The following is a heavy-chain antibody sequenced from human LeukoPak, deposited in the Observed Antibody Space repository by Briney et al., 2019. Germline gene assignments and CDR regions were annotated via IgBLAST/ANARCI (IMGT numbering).Heavy chain of an antibody. CDR1: GFTFSSYS. D-gene: IGHD4-17*01. CDR3: ARYDCGDPPGFDY. V-gene: IGHV3-48*01. Sequence: GGSLRLSCAASGFTFSSYSMNWVRQAPGKGLEWVSYISSSSSTIYYADSVKGRFTISRDNAKNSLYLQMNSLRAEDTAVYYCARYDCGDPPGFDYWGQGTLVTVSS. CDR2: ISSSSSTI. J-gene: IGHJ4*02.